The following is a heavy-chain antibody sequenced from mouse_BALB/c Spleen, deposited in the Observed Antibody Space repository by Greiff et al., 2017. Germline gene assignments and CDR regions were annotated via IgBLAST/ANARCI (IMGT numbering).Heavy chain of an antibody. CDR2: ISYSGST. CDR1: GYSITSDYA. D-gene: IGHD1-1*02. V-gene: IGHV3-2*02. Sequence: DVQLQESGPGLVKPSQSLSLTCTVTGYSITSDYAWNWIRQFPGNKLEWMGYISYSGSTSYNPSLKSRISITRDTSKNQFFLQLNSVTTEDTATYYCARGGPNWYFDVWGAGTTVTVSS. J-gene: IGHJ1*01. CDR3: ARGGPNWYFDV.